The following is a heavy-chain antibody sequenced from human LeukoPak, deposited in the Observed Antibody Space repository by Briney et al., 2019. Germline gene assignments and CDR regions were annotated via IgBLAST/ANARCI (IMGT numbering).Heavy chain of an antibody. Sequence: ASVKVSCKASGYTFTSYYMHWVRQAPGQGLEWMGIINPSGGSTSYAQKFQGRVTMTRDMSTSTVYMELSSLRCEDTAVYYCGRVGGWEIGGDFDYWGQGTLVTVSS. CDR1: GYTFTSYY. V-gene: IGHV1-46*01. D-gene: IGHD1-26*01. CDR3: GRVGGWEIGGDFDY. J-gene: IGHJ4*02. CDR2: INPSGGST.